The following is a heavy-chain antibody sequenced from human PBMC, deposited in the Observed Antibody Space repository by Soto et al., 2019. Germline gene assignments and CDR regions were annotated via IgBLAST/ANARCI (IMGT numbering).Heavy chain of an antibody. V-gene: IGHV4-61*01. CDR2: IYYSRST. CDR3: ARIKRFTMVRGVTFDY. J-gene: IGHJ4*02. D-gene: IGHD3-10*01. CDR1: GGSVSSGSYY. Sequence: SETLSLTCTVSGGSVSSGSYYWSWIRQPPGKGLEWIGYIYYSRSTNYNPSLKSRVTISVDTSKNQYTLKLSSVTAADTAVYYLARIKRFTMVRGVTFDYWGQGTLVTVSS.